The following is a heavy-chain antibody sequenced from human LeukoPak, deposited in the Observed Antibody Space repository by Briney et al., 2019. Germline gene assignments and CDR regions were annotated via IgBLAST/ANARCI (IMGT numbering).Heavy chain of an antibody. V-gene: IGHV3-74*01. D-gene: IGHD3-16*01. Sequence: GGSLRLSCAASGFTFSNYWMHWVRQAPGKGLVWVSRINSDGSSTSYADSVKGRFTISRDNAKNSLYLQMNSLRAEGTALYYCAKEVSGGYYYYMDVWGKGTTVTVSS. CDR3: AKEVSGGYYYYMDV. CDR1: GFTFSNYW. J-gene: IGHJ6*03. CDR2: INSDGSST.